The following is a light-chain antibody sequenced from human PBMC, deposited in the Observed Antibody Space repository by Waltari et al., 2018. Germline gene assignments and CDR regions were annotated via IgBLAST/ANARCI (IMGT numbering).Light chain of an antibody. CDR1: ISNIGAGYD. CDR3: QSFDTSLSGATV. J-gene: IGLJ3*02. CDR2: RNN. Sequence: SVLKQPPSVSGAPGQRVTISCTGRISNIGAGYDVQWYQQLPGTAPKLLIYRNNNRPSGVPDRFSGSKSGTSASLAITGLQAEDEADYYCQSFDTSLSGATVFGGGTKLTVL. V-gene: IGLV1-40*01.